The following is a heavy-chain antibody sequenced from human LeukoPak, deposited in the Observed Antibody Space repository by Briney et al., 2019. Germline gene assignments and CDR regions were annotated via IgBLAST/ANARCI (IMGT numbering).Heavy chain of an antibody. D-gene: IGHD3-22*01. CDR1: RFTFSSYA. CDR3: AKGRSAAMIEAAFDY. CDR2: ISGSGGRT. V-gene: IGHV3-23*01. Sequence: GGSLRLSCAASRFTFSSYAMSWVRQAPGKGLEWVSVISGSGGRTYYEDSVKGRFTISRDTSKNTLYLQMNSLRAEDTAVYYCAKGRSAAMIEAAFDYWGQGTLVTVSS. J-gene: IGHJ4*02.